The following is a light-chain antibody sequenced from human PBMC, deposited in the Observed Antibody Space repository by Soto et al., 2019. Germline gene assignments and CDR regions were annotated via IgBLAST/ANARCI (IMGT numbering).Light chain of an antibody. CDR2: DVS. V-gene: IGLV2-11*01. CDR1: SSDVGDYNS. CDR3: SSFTSSVTYV. Sequence: QSVLAQPRSVSGSPGQSVTVSCIGTSSDVGDYNSVSWYQQHPGKAPKLMIYDVSKRPSGVPDRFSGSKSGNTASLTISGLQIEDEADYYCSSFTSSVTYVFGTGTKVTVL. J-gene: IGLJ1*01.